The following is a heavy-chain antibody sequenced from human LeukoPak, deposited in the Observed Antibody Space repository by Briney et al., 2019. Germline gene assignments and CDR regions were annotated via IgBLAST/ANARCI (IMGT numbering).Heavy chain of an antibody. J-gene: IGHJ4*02. V-gene: IGHV1-46*01. Sequence: ASVTVSCRASGYTFTSYYMHWVRQAPGQGLEWMGIINPSGGSTSYAQKFQGRVTMTRDTSTSTVYMELSSLRSEDTAVYYCAREGGGYSYGYADDGYWGQGTLVTVSS. D-gene: IGHD5-18*01. CDR1: GYTFTSYY. CDR3: AREGGGYSYGYADDGY. CDR2: INPSGGST.